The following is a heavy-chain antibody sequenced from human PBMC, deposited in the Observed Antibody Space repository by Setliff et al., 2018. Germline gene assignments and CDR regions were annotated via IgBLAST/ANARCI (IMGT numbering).Heavy chain of an antibody. CDR3: ARVMYHYDSSGWATYYYYYMDV. CDR2: LYYSGNT. V-gene: IGHV4-59*01. Sequence: PSETLSLTCNVSGGSISSYSWSWIRQAPGKGLEWIGYLYYSGNTNYNPSLKSRVTISGDTSQNYFSLKLTSVTEADTAVYYCARVMYHYDSSGWATYYYYYMDVWGKGTTVTVSS. CDR1: GGSISSYS. J-gene: IGHJ6*03. D-gene: IGHD3-22*01.